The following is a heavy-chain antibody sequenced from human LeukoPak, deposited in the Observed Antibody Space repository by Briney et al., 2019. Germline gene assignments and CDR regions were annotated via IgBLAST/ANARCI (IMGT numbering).Heavy chain of an antibody. CDR1: GGSISSYY. J-gene: IGHJ6*03. V-gene: IGHV4-59*01. D-gene: IGHD1-26*01. Sequence: ASETLSLTCTVSGGSISSYYWSWIRQPPGKGLEWIGYIYYSGSTNYNPSLKSRVTISVDTSKNQFALKLSSVTAADTAVYYCARNPNSGSYYRNYYYYMDVWGKGTTVTVSS. CDR3: ARNPNSGSYYRNYYYYMDV. CDR2: IYYSGST.